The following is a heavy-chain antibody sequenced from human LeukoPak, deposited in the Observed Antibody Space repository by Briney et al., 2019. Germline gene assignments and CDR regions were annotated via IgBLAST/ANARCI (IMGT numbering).Heavy chain of an antibody. CDR1: GGSISSGSYY. CDR3: ARHRDNSRLWTGAFDS. CDR2: IYYSGST. D-gene: IGHD3/OR15-3a*01. J-gene: IGHJ3*02. V-gene: IGHV4-39*01. Sequence: SETLSLTCTVSGGSISSGSYYWGWIRQPPGKGLEWLGNIYYSGSTSYNPSLKSRVTISVDTSKNQFSLKLSSVAAADTAVYYCARHRDNSRLWTGAFDSWGQGTMVTVSS.